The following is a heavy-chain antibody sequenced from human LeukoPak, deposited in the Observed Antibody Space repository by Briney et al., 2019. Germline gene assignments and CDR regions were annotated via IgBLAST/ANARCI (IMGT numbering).Heavy chain of an antibody. CDR2: ISSGSSTI. CDR3: ARDRGVGATYYFYY. CDR1: GFTFSSYS. Sequence: GGSLRLSCAASGFTFSSYSMNWVRQAPGKGLEWVSYISSGSSTIYCADSVKGRFTISRDNAKNSLYLQMNSLRDEDTAVYYCARDRGVGATYYFYYWGQGTLVTVSS. J-gene: IGHJ4*02. V-gene: IGHV3-48*02. D-gene: IGHD1-26*01.